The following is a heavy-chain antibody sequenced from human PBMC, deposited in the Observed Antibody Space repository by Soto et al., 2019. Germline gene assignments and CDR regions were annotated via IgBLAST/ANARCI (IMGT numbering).Heavy chain of an antibody. V-gene: IGHV2-70*01. CDR1: GFSLSTSGMC. Sequence: SGPTLVNPTQTLTLTCTFSGFSLSTSGMCVSWIRQPPGKALEWLALIDWDDDKYYSTSLKTRLTISKDTSKNQVVLTMTNMDPVDTATYYCARIPRPTTVTTGNSYYGMDVWGQGTTVTVSS. J-gene: IGHJ6*02. D-gene: IGHD4-17*01. CDR2: IDWDDDK. CDR3: ARIPRPTTVTTGNSYYGMDV.